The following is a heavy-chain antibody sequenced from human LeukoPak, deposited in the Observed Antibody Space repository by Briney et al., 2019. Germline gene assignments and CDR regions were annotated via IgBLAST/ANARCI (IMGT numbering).Heavy chain of an antibody. CDR3: ARELSGGSQQAGDC. J-gene: IGHJ4*02. CDR2: VSGTGGST. Sequence: GGSLRLSCAASGVTYSSYAMSWVRQAPGKGLEWVSGVSGTGGSTYYPDSVRGRFTISRDNSKNTVYLQMNSLRAEDTAVYYCARELSGGSQQAGDCWGQGTLVTVSS. D-gene: IGHD2-15*01. V-gene: IGHV3-23*01. CDR1: GVTYSSYA.